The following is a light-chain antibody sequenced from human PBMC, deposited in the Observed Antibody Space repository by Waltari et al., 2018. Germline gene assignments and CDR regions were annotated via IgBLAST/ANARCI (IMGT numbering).Light chain of an antibody. CDR3: CSYTTSSAWV. CDR1: RSNVGVYNL. CDR2: DVT. V-gene: IGLV2-14*01. J-gene: IGLJ3*02. Sequence: QSALTQPASVAGPPGQSIPIPCTVTRSNVGVYNLVSWYQQNPGNAPKLMIYDVTKRPSGVSDRFSGSKSGNTASLTISGLQAEDEADYYCCSYTTSSAWVFGGGTKLTVL.